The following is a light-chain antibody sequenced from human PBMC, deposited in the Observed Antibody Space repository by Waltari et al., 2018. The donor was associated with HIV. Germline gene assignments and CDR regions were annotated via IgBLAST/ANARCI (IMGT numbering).Light chain of an antibody. CDR2: AAS. V-gene: IGKV1-39*01. Sequence: DIQMTQSPSSLSASVGDRVTITCRASQSISSYLNWYRQKPGKAPKLLIYAASSLQSGVPSRFSGSGSGTDFTLTISSLQPEDFATYYCQHSYSFPVTFGGGTKVEIK. CDR1: QSISSY. J-gene: IGKJ4*01. CDR3: QHSYSFPVT.